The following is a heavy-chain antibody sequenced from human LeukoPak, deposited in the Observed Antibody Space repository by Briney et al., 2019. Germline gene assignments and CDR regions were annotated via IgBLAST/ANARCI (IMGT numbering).Heavy chain of an antibody. CDR3: QRVTIFGVVIDFDY. CDR2: ISLNNGNT. V-gene: IGHV1-18*03. J-gene: IGHJ4*02. CDR1: GYAFNYYG. Sequence: ASVKVSCKASGYAFNYYGITWVRQAPGQGLEWVGWISLNNGNTHYTKYAQKFQGRVTLTADTSTATAYMELRGLRSDDMAVYYCQRVTIFGVVIDFDYWGQGTLVAVSS. D-gene: IGHD3-3*01.